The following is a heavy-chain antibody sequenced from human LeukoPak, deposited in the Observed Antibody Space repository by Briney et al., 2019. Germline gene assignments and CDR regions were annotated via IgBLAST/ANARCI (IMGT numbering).Heavy chain of an antibody. CDR1: GFTFSSYS. CDR3: ARSFKAGQWFGGGGGDY. Sequence: GGSLRLSCAASGFTFSSYSMNWVRQAPGKGLEWVSYISSSSSTIYYADSVKGRFTISRDNAKNSLYLQMNSLRAEDTAVYYCARSFKAGQWFGGGGGDYWGQGTLVTVSS. J-gene: IGHJ4*02. CDR2: ISSSSSTI. V-gene: IGHV3-48*01. D-gene: IGHD3-10*01.